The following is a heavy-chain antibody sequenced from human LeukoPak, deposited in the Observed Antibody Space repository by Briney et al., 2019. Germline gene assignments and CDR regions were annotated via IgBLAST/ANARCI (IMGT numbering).Heavy chain of an antibody. D-gene: IGHD2-15*01. CDR1: GFIISHYW. CDR3: AREDMWAFDM. Sequence: GGSLRLSCAASGFIISHYWMSWVRQAPGKGLEWVANIKPDGGQKDYVDSVKGRFTISRDNAKNSLYLQMDSLRAEDTAMYYCAREDMWAFDMWGQGTMVTVSS. CDR2: IKPDGGQK. V-gene: IGHV3-7*01. J-gene: IGHJ3*02.